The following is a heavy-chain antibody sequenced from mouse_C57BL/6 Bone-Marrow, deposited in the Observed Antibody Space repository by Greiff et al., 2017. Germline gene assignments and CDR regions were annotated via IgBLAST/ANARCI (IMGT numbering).Heavy chain of an antibody. J-gene: IGHJ1*03. Sequence: QVQLQQPGAELVKPGASVKLSCKASGYTFTSYWMHWVKQRPGRGLEWIGRIDPNRGGTKYNEKFKSKATLTVDKPSSTAYMQLSSLTSEDSAVYYCARYGSSYVWYCDVWGTGTTVTGSS. CDR3: ARYGSSYVWYCDV. CDR1: GYTFTSYW. V-gene: IGHV1-72*01. CDR2: IDPNRGGT. D-gene: IGHD1-1*01.